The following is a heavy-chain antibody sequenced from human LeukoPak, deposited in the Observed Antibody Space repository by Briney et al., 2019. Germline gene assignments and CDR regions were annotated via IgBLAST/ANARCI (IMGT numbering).Heavy chain of an antibody. CDR1: GFTVSSNY. CDR2: IYSGGST. CDR3: ARARHYGSGSRAFDT. Sequence: GGSLRLSCAASGFTVSSNYMSWVRQAPGKGLEWVSVIYSGGSTYYADSVKGRFTISRDNSKNTLYLQMNSLRAEDTAVYYCARARHYGSGSRAFDTWGQGTMVTVSS. V-gene: IGHV3-66*01. J-gene: IGHJ3*02. D-gene: IGHD3-10*01.